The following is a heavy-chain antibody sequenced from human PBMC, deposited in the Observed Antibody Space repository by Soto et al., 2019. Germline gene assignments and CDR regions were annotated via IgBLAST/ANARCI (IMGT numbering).Heavy chain of an antibody. V-gene: IGHV1-69*17. CDR3: ARESLGAKGADH. Sequence: QVQLVQSGAEVKRPGSSVKVSCESSGDTFYSYVISWVRQAPGQGLEWMGGIIPIIGVTHYAQKFQGRVTISALSSTGTAYMEMTNLGFEDTALYYCARESLGAKGADHWGQGTLVTVSS. J-gene: IGHJ4*02. CDR1: GDTFYSYV. CDR2: IIPIIGVT. D-gene: IGHD3-16*01.